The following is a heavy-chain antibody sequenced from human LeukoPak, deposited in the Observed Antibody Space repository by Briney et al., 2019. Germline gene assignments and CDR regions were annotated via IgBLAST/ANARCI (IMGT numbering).Heavy chain of an antibody. D-gene: IGHD6-6*01. V-gene: IGHV3-9*01. CDR2: ISWNSGSI. J-gene: IGHJ6*03. Sequence: PGRSLRLSCAASGFTFDDYAMHWVRQAPGKGLEWVSGISWNSGSIGYADSVKGRFTISRDNAKNSLYLQMNSLRAEDTALYYCAKAVTSIAGGNYYYYYMDVWGKGTTVTVS. CDR3: AKAVTSIAGGNYYYYYMDV. CDR1: GFTFDDYA.